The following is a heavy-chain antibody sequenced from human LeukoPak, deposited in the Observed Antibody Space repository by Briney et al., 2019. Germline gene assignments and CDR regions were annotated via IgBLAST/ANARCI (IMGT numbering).Heavy chain of an antibody. CDR3: ARQPSIAVALNWFDP. V-gene: IGHV4-39*01. D-gene: IGHD6-19*01. CDR2: IYYSGST. CDR1: GGSISSSSYY. J-gene: IGHJ5*02. Sequence: SETLSLTCTVSGGSISSSSYYWGWIRQPPGKGLEWIGSIYYSGSTYYNPSLESRVTISVDTSKNQFSLKLSSVTAADTAVYYCARQPSIAVALNWFDPWGQGTLVTVSS.